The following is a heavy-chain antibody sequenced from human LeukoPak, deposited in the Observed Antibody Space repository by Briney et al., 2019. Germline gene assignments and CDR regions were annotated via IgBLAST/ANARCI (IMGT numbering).Heavy chain of an antibody. D-gene: IGHD2-21*01. CDR2: IYSDGTT. CDR3: ARSLHISAPFDV. Sequence: GGSLRLSCEASGFTFSRYGMSWVRQAPGKGLEWVSIIYSDGTTYYADSVKGRFTISRDNSKNSLYLQMNSLRAEDTAVYYCARSLHISAPFDVWGQGTLVTVSS. CDR1: GFTFSRYG. V-gene: IGHV3-66*01. J-gene: IGHJ4*02.